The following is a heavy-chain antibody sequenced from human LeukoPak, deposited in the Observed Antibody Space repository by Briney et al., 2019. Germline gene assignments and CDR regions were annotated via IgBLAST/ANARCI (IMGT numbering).Heavy chain of an antibody. J-gene: IGHJ4*02. CDR3: AREWGGYCSGGSCYSFDY. CDR2: IKQDGSEK. CDR1: GFTFSSYW. Sequence: GGSLRLSCAASGFTFSSYWMSWVRQAPGKGLEWAANIKQDGSEKYYVDSVKGRFTISRDNAKNSLYLQMNSLRAEDTAVYYCAREWGGYCSGGSCYSFDYWGQGTLVTVSS. D-gene: IGHD2-15*01. V-gene: IGHV3-7*01.